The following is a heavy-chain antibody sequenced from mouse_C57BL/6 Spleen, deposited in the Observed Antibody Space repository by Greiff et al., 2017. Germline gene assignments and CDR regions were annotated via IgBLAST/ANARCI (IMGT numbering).Heavy chain of an antibody. J-gene: IGHJ3*01. Sequence: VQLQQSGAELVKPGASVKLSCTASGFNIKDYYMHWVKQRTEQGLEWIGRIDPEDGETKYAPKFQGKATLTADTSSNTAYLQLSSLTSEDTAVYYCARSGDPTGFAYWGQGTLVTVSA. CDR3: ARSGDPTGFAY. CDR2: IDPEDGET. CDR1: GFNIKDYY. V-gene: IGHV14-2*01. D-gene: IGHD3-1*01.